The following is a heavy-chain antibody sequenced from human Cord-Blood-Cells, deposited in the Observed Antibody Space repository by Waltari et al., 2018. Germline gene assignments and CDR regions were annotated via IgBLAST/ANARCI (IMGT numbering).Heavy chain of an antibody. CDR3: ARELYDLWSCYYTEGYYYYYMDV. J-gene: IGHJ6*03. Sequence: EVQLVESGGGLIQPGGSLRLSCAASGFTVSSNYMSWVRQAPGKGLAWVSCIYSGGSTYYADSVKGRFTISRDNSKTTLYLQMNSLRAEYTAVYYCARELYDLWSCYYTEGYYYYYMDVWGKGTTVTVSS. D-gene: IGHD3-3*01. V-gene: IGHV3-53*01. CDR1: GFTVSSNY. CDR2: IYSGGST.